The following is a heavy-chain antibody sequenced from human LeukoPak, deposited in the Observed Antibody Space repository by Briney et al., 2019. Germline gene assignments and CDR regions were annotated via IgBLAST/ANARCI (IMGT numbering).Heavy chain of an antibody. J-gene: IGHJ4*02. CDR2: ISYDGSNK. CDR3: ARGGWYFDY. D-gene: IGHD6-19*01. Sequence: PGGSLRLSCAASGFTFSSYAMSWVRQAPGKGLEWVAVISYDGSNKYYADSVKGRFTISRDNSKNTLYLQMNSLRAEDTAVYYCARGGWYFDYWGQGTLVTVSS. V-gene: IGHV3-30-3*01. CDR1: GFTFSSYA.